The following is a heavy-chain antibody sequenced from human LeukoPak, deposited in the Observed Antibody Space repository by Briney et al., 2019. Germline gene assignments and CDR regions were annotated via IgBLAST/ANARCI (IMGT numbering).Heavy chain of an antibody. Sequence: SETLSLTCTVSGGSISSYYWSWIRQPAGKGLEWIGRIYTSGSTNYNPSLNSRVTMSVDTSKNQFSLKLSSVTAAATAVYYCARVGGARFLDFYLDFWGQGTLDTVSS. CDR1: GGSISSYY. V-gene: IGHV4-4*07. CDR2: IYTSGST. CDR3: ARVGGARFLDFYLDF. D-gene: IGHD3-3*01. J-gene: IGHJ4*02.